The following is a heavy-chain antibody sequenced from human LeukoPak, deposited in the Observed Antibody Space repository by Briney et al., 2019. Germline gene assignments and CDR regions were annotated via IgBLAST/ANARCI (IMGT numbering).Heavy chain of an antibody. V-gene: IGHV3-23*01. CDR2: ISGSGGST. D-gene: IGHD2-8*01. Sequence: GGTLRLSCAASGFTFSSYGMSWVRQAPGKGLEWVSAISGSGGSTYYADSVKGRFTISRDNSKNTLYLQMNSLRAEDTAVYYCARALIGYYFDYWGQGTLVTVSS. J-gene: IGHJ4*02. CDR3: ARALIGYYFDY. CDR1: GFTFSSYG.